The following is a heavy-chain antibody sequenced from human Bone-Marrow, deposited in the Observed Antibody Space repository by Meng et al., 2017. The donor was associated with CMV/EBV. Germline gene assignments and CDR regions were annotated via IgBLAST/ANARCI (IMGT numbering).Heavy chain of an antibody. J-gene: IGHJ4*02. D-gene: IGHD6-13*01. V-gene: IGHV3-43D*04. CDR2: IRWDGGRT. Sequence: GGSLRFSCTAPGFIFDDYAMHWVRQAPGKGLEWVSLIRWDGGRTYYADSVKGRFTIFRDNTKNFLYLQMNSLRPEDTALYYCAKDSPYHASSWHSVDYWGQGTLVTVSS. CDR1: GFIFDDYA. CDR3: AKDSPYHASSWHSVDY.